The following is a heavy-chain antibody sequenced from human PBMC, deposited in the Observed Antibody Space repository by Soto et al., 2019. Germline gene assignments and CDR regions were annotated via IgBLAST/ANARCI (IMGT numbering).Heavy chain of an antibody. J-gene: IGHJ6*03. V-gene: IGHV4-59*01. D-gene: IGHD2-8*01. CDR3: ARVEGYCSNGVCYTPGRYHYMDV. CDR1: GGSIGSYY. CDR2: IYHSGST. Sequence: SETLSLTCSVSGGSIGSYYWSWIRQVPGKGLEWIGYIYHSGSTNNNPSLKSRVTISVDTSKNQCSLKVRSVTAADTAVYYCARVEGYCSNGVCYTPGRYHYMDVWGKGTTVTVSS.